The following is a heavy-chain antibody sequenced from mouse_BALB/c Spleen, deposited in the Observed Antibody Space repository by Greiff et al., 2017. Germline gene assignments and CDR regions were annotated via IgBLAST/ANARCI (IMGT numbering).Heavy chain of an antibody. CDR1: GFTFSSYT. CDR2: ISNGGGST. J-gene: IGHJ4*01. Sequence: EVMLVESGGGLVQPGGSLKLSCAASGFTFSSYTMSWVRQTPEKRLEWVAYISNGGGSTYYPDTVKGRFTISRDNAKNTLYLQMSSLKSEDTAMYYCARHNYGSSLDYWGQGTSVTVSS. D-gene: IGHD1-1*01. V-gene: IGHV5-12-2*01. CDR3: ARHNYGSSLDY.